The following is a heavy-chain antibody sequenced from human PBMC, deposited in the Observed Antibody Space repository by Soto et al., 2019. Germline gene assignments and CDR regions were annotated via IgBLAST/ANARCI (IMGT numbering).Heavy chain of an antibody. Sequence: QVQLVQSGAEVKKPGASVKVSKASGYTFTSYGISWVRQAPGQGLEWMGWISAYNGNTNYAQNLQGRVTMTTDTSTSTAYMELRSLRSDDTAVYYCARDLTPSDYWGQGTLVTVSS. V-gene: IGHV1-18*01. CDR3: ARDLTPSDY. CDR2: ISAYNGNT. J-gene: IGHJ4*02. CDR1: GYTFTSYG. D-gene: IGHD2-15*01.